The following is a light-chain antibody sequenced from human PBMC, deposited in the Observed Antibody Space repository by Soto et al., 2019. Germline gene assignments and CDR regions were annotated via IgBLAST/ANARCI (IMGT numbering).Light chain of an antibody. CDR2: AVS. CDR1: QGVAGN. J-gene: IGKJ5*01. CDR3: QQYNNWHPIT. Sequence: EIVMTQSPPTLSVSPGEGAALSCSASQGVAGNLAWYQQKPGQAPRLLIYAVSTRAAGIPARFSGSGSETEFTLTISSLQSEDFAVYYCQQYNNWHPITFGQGTRLEIK. V-gene: IGKV3D-15*01.